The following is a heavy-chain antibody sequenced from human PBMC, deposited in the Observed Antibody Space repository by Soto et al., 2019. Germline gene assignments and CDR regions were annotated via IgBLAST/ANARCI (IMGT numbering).Heavy chain of an antibody. CDR3: ARGEDAFFYYGLDV. V-gene: IGHV4-59*01. CDR2: IYDTGISGYTPST. J-gene: IGHJ6*02. CDR1: GGSITSSY. Sequence: SESLSLTCTVSGGSITSSYWSWIRRPPGKGLEWIAYIYDTGISGYTPSTSYNPSLKSRVTMSVDTSKSQFSLKLTSVTAVDTAVYYCARGEDAFFYYGLDVWGQGITVTVSS.